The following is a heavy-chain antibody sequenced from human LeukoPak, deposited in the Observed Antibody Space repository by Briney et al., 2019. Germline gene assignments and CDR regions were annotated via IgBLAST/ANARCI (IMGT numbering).Heavy chain of an antibody. D-gene: IGHD5-18*01. CDR1: GFTLSSYA. V-gene: IGHV3-23*01. J-gene: IGHJ4*02. CDR3: AKSNGYNYGSPDY. Sequence: GGSLRLSCAASGFTLSSYAVSWVRQAPGKGLDWVASISGSGGTTFYADSVQGRFTISRENSKNTLYLQMNSLRAEDTAVYYCAKSNGYNYGSPDYWGQGTLVTVSS. CDR2: ISGSGGTT.